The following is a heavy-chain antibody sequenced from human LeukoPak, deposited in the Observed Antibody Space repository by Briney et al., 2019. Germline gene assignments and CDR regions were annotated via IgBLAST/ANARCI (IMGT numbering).Heavy chain of an antibody. CDR1: GGSISSSSYS. CDR2: IYYSGST. D-gene: IGHD2-21*02. J-gene: IGHJ3*02. Sequence: SETLSLTCTVSGGSISSSSYSWGWIRQPPGKGLEWIGSIYYSGSTYYNPSLKSRVTISVDTSKNQFSLKLSSVTAADTAVYYCARRHLVVVTATDENGFDIWGQGTMVTVSS. V-gene: IGHV4-39*07. CDR3: ARRHLVVVTATDENGFDI.